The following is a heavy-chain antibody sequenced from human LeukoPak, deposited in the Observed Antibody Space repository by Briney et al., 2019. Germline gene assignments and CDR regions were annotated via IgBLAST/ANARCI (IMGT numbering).Heavy chain of an antibody. CDR1: GYTLTSYD. J-gene: IGHJ5*02. CDR2: MNPNSGNT. CDR3: ARSSWFDP. V-gene: IGHV1-8*01. Sequence: ASVKVSCKASGYTLTSYDINWVRHATGQGVEWMGWMNPNSGNTRYAHKFQGRVTMTTNTSISTAYMELSSLRSEDTAVYYCARSSWFDPWGQGTLVTVSS. D-gene: IGHD6-13*01.